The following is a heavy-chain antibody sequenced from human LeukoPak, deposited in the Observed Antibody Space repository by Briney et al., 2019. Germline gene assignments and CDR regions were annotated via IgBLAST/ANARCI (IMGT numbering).Heavy chain of an antibody. CDR1: GGSISSSSYY. D-gene: IGHD3-10*01. CDR3: ARGWFPDI. CDR2: IYHSGST. V-gene: IGHV4-39*07. Sequence: SEALSLTCTVSGGSISSSSYYWGWIRQPPGKGLEWIGSIYHSGSTYYNPSLKSRATISVDTSKNQFSLKLSSVTAADTAVYYCARGWFPDIWGQGTMVTVSS. J-gene: IGHJ3*02.